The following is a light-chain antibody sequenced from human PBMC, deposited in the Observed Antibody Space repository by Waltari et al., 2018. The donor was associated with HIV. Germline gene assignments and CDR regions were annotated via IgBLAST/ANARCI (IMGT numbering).Light chain of an antibody. V-gene: IGKV3-20*01. CDR3: QQYGGSLT. CDR2: GAS. J-gene: IGKJ3*01. Sequence: EIVLTQSPGTLSLSPGERATLSCRASQSVTSTYLAWYQQKPGQAPRLLIYGASNRATGIPDRFSGCGSGTDFTLSISRLDPEDFSVFYCQQYGGSLTFGPGTKVDIK. CDR1: QSVTSTY.